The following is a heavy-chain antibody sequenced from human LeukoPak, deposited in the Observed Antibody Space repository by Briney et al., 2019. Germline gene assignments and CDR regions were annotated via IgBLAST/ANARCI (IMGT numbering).Heavy chain of an antibody. D-gene: IGHD7-27*01. CDR2: ISGSGGST. V-gene: IGHV3-23*01. CDR1: GFTFSSYA. Sequence: GGSLRLSCAASGFTFSSYAMSWVRQAPGKGLEWLSAISGSGGSTYYADSVKGRFTISRDNSKNTLYLQMNSLRAEDPALFYCAKAAGWSFTTSSNWGDWFDPWGQGTLVTVSS. J-gene: IGHJ5*02. CDR3: AKAAGWSFTTSSNWGDWFDP.